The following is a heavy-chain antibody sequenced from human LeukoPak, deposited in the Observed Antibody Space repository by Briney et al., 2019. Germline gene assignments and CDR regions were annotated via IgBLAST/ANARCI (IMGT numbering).Heavy chain of an antibody. D-gene: IGHD3-16*02. Sequence: SETLSLTCTVSGGSISRSSYYWGWIRQPPGKGLEWIGSIYYSGSTYYNPSLKSRVTISVDTSKNQFSLKLSSVTAADTAVYYCARHRGLRLGELSSPFDYWGQGTLVTVSS. J-gene: IGHJ4*02. V-gene: IGHV4-39*01. CDR1: GGSISRSSYY. CDR2: IYYSGST. CDR3: ARHRGLRLGELSSPFDY.